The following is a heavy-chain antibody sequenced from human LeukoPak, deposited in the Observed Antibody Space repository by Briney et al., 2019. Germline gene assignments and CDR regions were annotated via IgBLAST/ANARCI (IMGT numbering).Heavy chain of an antibody. Sequence: GSLRLSCAASGFTFSSYAMSWVRQAPGKGLEWVSAISGSGGSTYYADSVKGRFTISRDNSKNTLYLQMNSLRAEDTAVYYCAKAGDIVVVVAATDYWGQGTLVTVSS. CDR2: ISGSGGST. D-gene: IGHD2-15*01. CDR1: GFTFSSYA. V-gene: IGHV3-23*01. CDR3: AKAGDIVVVVAATDY. J-gene: IGHJ4*02.